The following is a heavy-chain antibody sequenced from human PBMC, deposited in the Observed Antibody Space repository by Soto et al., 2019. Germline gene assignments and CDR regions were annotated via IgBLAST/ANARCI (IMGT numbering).Heavy chain of an antibody. D-gene: IGHD2-8*01. CDR1: GFTVTSHA. J-gene: IGHJ6*02. CDR2: ISGSGDGT. CDR3: TRSRRSLLMVYGFGGMDV. Sequence: EVQLLESGGGVVQRGGSLRLSCAASGFTVTSHAMSWVRQAPGKGRGWVSSISGSGDGTYYGDSVKGRFTISRDSSSSTLYLEMKNLRGEDTAVYFCTRSRRSLLMVYGFGGMDVWGQGTTVTVSS. V-gene: IGHV3-23*01.